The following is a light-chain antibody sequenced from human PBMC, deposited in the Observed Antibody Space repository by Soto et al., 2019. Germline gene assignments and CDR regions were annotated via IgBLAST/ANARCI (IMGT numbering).Light chain of an antibody. CDR3: QQYENLPT. V-gene: IGKV3-20*01. CDR1: QSVSSSY. Sequence: EIVMTQSPATLSVSPGEVATLSCRASQSVSSSYLAWYQQKPGQAPRLLIYGASSRATGIPDRFSGSGSGTDFTLTISRLEPEDIATYYCQQYENLPTFGQGTRLEIK. CDR2: GAS. J-gene: IGKJ5*01.